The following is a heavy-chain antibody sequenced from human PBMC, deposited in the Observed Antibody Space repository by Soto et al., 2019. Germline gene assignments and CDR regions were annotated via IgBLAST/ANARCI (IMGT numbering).Heavy chain of an antibody. CDR1: GFTFSSCA. D-gene: IGHD6-19*01. J-gene: IGHJ4*02. Sequence: WGSLRLSCSASGFTFSSCAMSWFRQAPGMGLQWVSAISDSGGSTYYADSVRGRFTISRDNSKSTLYLQLNSLGAEDTAIYYCAKDRPAAGSQWLVPIWGRGTLVTVSS. CDR3: AKDRPAAGSQWLVPI. CDR2: ISDSGGST. V-gene: IGHV3-23*01.